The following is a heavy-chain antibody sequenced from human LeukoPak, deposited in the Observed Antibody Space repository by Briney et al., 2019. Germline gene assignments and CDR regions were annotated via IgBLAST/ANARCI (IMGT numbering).Heavy chain of an antibody. J-gene: IGHJ4*02. CDR2: ISTSGSVF. CDR3: ARVVVGWTENTCDF. Sequence: GGSLRLSCTMSGFSLSAYNMNWFRQAPGKGLEWVSFISTSGSVFYYADSAKGRFTLSRDNARNSLFMQINTLRDDDTAVYFCARVVVGWTENTCDFWGQGTLVSVSS. V-gene: IGHV3-11*04. D-gene: IGHD6-19*01. CDR1: GFSLSAYN.